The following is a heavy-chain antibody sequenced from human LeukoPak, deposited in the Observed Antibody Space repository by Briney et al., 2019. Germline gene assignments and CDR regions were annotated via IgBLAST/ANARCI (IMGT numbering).Heavy chain of an antibody. V-gene: IGHV3-48*01. CDR1: GFTLSTYW. Sequence: GGSLRLSCAASGFTLSTYWMNWVRQAPGKGLEWISYISSISITISYADSVKGRFTISRDNAKNSLYLQMNSLRAEDTAVYYCARKTNYFDYWGQGTLVTVSS. J-gene: IGHJ4*02. CDR3: ARKTNYFDY. CDR2: ISSISITI.